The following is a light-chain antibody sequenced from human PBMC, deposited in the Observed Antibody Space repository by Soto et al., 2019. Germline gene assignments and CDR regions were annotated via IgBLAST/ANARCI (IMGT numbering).Light chain of an antibody. J-gene: IGKJ4*01. V-gene: IGKV3D-20*02. CDR2: GAS. CDR1: QSVSSSY. Sequence: EIVLTPSPGTLSLSPGERATLSCRASQSVSSSYLAWYQQKPGQAPRLLIYGASSRATGIPDRFSGSGSGTDFTLTISSLEPEDFAVYYCQQRSNLALTFGGGTKVDIK. CDR3: QQRSNLALT.